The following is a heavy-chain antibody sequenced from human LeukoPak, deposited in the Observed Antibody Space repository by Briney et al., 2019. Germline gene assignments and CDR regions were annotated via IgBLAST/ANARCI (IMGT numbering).Heavy chain of an antibody. D-gene: IGHD2-15*01. CDR3: ARFAAGCSGGSCYSENAFDI. V-gene: IGHV4-30-4*07. CDR2: IYYSGST. J-gene: IGHJ3*02. CDR1: GGSISSGGYS. Sequence: QPSQTLSLTCAVSGGSISSGGYSWSWIRQPPGKGLEWIGYIYYSGSTNYNPSLKSRVTISVDTSKNQFSLKLSSVTAADTAVYYCARFAAGCSGGSCYSENAFDIWGQGTMVTVSS.